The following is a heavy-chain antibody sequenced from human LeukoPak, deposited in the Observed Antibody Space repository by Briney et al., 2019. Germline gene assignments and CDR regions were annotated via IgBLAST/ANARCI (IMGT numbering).Heavy chain of an antibody. CDR1: GGSICRHC. J-gene: IGHJ4*02. V-gene: IGHV4-59*11. D-gene: IGHD2-15*01. Sequence: PSETLSLTCTLSGGSICRHCWGGIRQAPGKGLEWIGCIYHTVSPNYNPSLKSRVTISVDTSTSQFSLKLSSATAADTAVYYCTTERVVAVPPTASGYFDPGGPGNLVTVSS. CDR2: IYHTVSP. CDR3: TTERVVAVPPTASGYFDP.